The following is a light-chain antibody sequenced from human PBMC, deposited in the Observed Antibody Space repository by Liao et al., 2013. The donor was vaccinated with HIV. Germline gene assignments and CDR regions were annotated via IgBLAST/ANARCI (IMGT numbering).Light chain of an antibody. J-gene: IGLJ3*02. CDR1: NIGSYS. V-gene: IGLV3-21*01. Sequence: SYVLTQPPSVSVAPGKTARITCGGNNIGSYSVQWYQQKPGQAPVLVIFYDSDRPSGIPERFSGSKSGTTATLTISRVEAGDEADYYCQAWDRSTVVFGGGTKLTVL. CDR2: YDS. CDR3: QAWDRSTVV.